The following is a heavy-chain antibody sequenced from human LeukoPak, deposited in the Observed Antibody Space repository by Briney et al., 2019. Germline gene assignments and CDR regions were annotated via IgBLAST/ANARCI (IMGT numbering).Heavy chain of an antibody. J-gene: IGHJ4*02. V-gene: IGHV3-30*18. Sequence: PGRSLRLSCAAFGLSFSNYGMHWARQGPGKGPEWVATITPDGNRAYYADSVEGRFTISRDNSKSTLYLQMNSLTTDDTAVYFCAQDGPYTSSFDYWGQGTLVTVSS. CDR2: ITPDGNRA. CDR3: AQDGPYTSSFDY. CDR1: GLSFSNYG. D-gene: IGHD6-13*01.